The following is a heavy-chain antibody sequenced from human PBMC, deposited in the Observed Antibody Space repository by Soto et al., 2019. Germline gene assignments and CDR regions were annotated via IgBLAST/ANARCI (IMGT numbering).Heavy chain of an antibody. D-gene: IGHD3-22*01. CDR2: ISPYNDDI. J-gene: IGHJ6*02. V-gene: IGHV1-18*01. CDR3: ARGGYYDSSGSRNYHYYGMDV. CDR1: GYTFSSYG. Sequence: QAQLVQSGAEVKKPGASVKVSCKASGYTFSSYGISWVRQAPGQGLEWLGWISPYNDDINYAQKLQGRVTMTTDTSTRTAYMDLRSLRSDDTAVYFCARGGYYDSSGSRNYHYYGMDVWGQGTTVTVSS.